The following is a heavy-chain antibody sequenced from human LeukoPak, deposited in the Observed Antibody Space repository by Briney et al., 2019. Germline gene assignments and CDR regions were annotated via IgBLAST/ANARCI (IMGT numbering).Heavy chain of an antibody. D-gene: IGHD3-10*01. CDR3: ARGASITMVRGVNYAFDI. V-gene: IGHV5-51*01. Sequence: GESLKISCKGSGYSFTSYWIGGVRQMHGKGLEWVGIIYPGDSDTRYSPSCQGPVTISADKSISTAYLQWSSLKASDTAMYYCARGASITMVRGVNYAFDIWGQGTMVTVSS. CDR1: GYSFTSYW. CDR2: IYPGDSDT. J-gene: IGHJ3*02.